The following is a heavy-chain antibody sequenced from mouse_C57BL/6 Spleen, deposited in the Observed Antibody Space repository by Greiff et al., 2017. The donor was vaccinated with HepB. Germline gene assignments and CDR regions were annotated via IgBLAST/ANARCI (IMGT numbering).Heavy chain of an antibody. Sequence: DVKLVESGPGLVKPSQSLSLTCSVTGYSITSGYYWNWIRQFPGNKLEWMGYISYDGSNNYNPSLKNRISITRDTSKNQFFLKLNSVTTEDTATYYCARDGQLRLRAWFAYWGQGTLVTVSA. V-gene: IGHV3-6*01. D-gene: IGHD3-2*02. CDR1: GYSITSGYY. J-gene: IGHJ3*01. CDR2: ISYDGSN. CDR3: ARDGQLRLRAWFAY.